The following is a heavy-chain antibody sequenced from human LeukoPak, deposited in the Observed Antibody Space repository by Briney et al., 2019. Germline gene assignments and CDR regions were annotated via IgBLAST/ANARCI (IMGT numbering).Heavy chain of an antibody. CDR3: ARGLYNYGHGDY. D-gene: IGHD5-18*01. CDR1: RGSISSSTYY. Sequence: SETPSLTCTVSRGSISSSTYYWGWIRQPPGKGLEWVGSIYYSGSTYYNPSLKSRVTISVDTSKNQFSLKLSSVTAADTAVYYCARGLYNYGHGDYWGQGTLVTVSS. J-gene: IGHJ4*02. CDR2: IYYSGST. V-gene: IGHV4-39*01.